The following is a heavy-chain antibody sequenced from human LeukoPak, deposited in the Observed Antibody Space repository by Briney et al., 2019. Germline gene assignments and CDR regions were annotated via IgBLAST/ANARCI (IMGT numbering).Heavy chain of an antibody. CDR2: IYHSGST. Sequence: SQTLSLTCAVSGGSISSGGYSWSWIRQPPGKGLEWIGYIYHSGSTYYNPSLKSRVTISVDRSKNQFSLKLSSVTAADTAVYYCARGGDFWSGYYSDWGQGTLVTVSS. D-gene: IGHD3-3*01. CDR1: GGSISSGGYS. J-gene: IGHJ4*02. CDR3: ARGGDFWSGYYSD. V-gene: IGHV4-30-2*01.